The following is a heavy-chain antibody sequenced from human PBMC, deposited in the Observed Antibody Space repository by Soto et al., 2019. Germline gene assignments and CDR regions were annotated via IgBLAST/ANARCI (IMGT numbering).Heavy chain of an antibody. J-gene: IGHJ6*03. D-gene: IGHD6-19*01. Sequence: GVSVKVSCKASGYTFTSEDINWVRRAPGHGRECRGWMDPQSGDTGYAQNFQDGVTMTGNTSISTAYMVLSSLRSEDTAVCCFASRLHGGWQGCTNY. CDR1: GYTFTSED. V-gene: IGHV1-8*02. CDR3: ASRLHGGWQGCTNY. CDR2: MDPQSGDT.